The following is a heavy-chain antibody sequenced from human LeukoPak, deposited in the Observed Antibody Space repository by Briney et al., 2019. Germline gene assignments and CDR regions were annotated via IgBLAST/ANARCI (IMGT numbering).Heavy chain of an antibody. J-gene: IGHJ3*02. V-gene: IGHV5-51*01. D-gene: IGHD6-19*01. Sequence: GESLKISCKGSGYSFTSYWIGWVRQMPGEGLEWMGIIYPGDSDTRYSPSFQGQVTISADKSISTAYLQWSSLKASDTAMYYCARQGYSSGWYDAFDIWGQGTMVTVSS. CDR1: GYSFTSYW. CDR2: IYPGDSDT. CDR3: ARQGYSSGWYDAFDI.